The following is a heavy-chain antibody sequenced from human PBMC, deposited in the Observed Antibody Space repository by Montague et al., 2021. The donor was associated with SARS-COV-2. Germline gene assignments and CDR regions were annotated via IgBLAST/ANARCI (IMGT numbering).Heavy chain of an antibody. CDR3: TREGYQVLWSDYYYYGMDV. D-gene: IGHD2-2*01. CDR1: GGSFSGYY. V-gene: IGHV4-34*01. Sequence: SETLSLTCAVYGGSFSGYYWSWIRQPPGKGLEWIGGINHSGSTNYNPSLKSRVTISVDTSKNQFSLKLSSVTAADTAVYYCTREGYQVLWSDYYYYGMDVWGQGTTDTVSS. CDR2: INHSGST. J-gene: IGHJ6*02.